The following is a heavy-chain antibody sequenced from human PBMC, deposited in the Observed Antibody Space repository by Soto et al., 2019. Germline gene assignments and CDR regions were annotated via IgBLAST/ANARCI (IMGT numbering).Heavy chain of an antibody. J-gene: IGHJ4*02. V-gene: IGHV3-48*02. Sequence: EVQLVESGGGLVQPGGSLRLSCAASGFTFSSYSMNWVRQAPGKGLEWVSYISSSSSTIYYADSVKGRFTISRDNAKNPRYPQMNRLRDEDTAVYYCARDGGSLGYWGQGTLVTVSS. CDR1: GFTFSSYS. CDR2: ISSSSSTI. D-gene: IGHD1-26*01. CDR3: ARDGGSLGY.